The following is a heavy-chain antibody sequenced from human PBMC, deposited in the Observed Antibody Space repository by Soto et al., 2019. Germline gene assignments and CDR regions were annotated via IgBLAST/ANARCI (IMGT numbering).Heavy chain of an antibody. CDR1: GGYFSNYY. CDR2: MYSGST. CDR3: ARDRVSYSGDYPYYYGMDV. Sequence: SETLSLTCTVSGGYFSNYYWSWIRQTPGRGLEWIGYMYSGSTYYNPSLKSRVTFSLDTSKNQLSLKLSSVTAADTAVYYCARDRVSYSGDYPYYYGMDVWGQGTTGTVS. V-gene: IGHV4-59*01. D-gene: IGHD4-17*01. J-gene: IGHJ6*02.